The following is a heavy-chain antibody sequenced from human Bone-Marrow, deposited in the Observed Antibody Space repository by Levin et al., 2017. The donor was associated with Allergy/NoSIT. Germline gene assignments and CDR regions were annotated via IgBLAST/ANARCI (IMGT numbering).Heavy chain of an antibody. Sequence: ASVKVSCKASGYTFTSYDINWVRQATGQGLEWMGWMNPNSGNTGYAQKFQGRVTMTRNTSISTAYMELSSLRSEDTAVYYCARNTYGATIRQLVWACSGGSCYSTPFVYWGQGTLVTVSS. D-gene: IGHD2-15*01. V-gene: IGHV1-8*01. CDR1: GYTFTSYD. CDR3: ARNTYGATIRQLVWACSGGSCYSTPFVY. CDR2: MNPNSGNT. J-gene: IGHJ4*02.